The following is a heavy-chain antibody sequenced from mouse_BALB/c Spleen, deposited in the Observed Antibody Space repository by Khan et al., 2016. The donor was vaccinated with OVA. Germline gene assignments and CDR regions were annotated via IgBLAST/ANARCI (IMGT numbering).Heavy chain of an antibody. CDR1: GYSITSDYA. J-gene: IGHJ4*01. Sequence: EVQLQESGPGLVKPSQSLSLTCTVTGYSITSDYAWNWIRQFPGNKLEWMGYISSSGSTNYNPALKSRISITRDKSKNQFFLQLNSVTTEDTATYYGARDGSLYNLAMDYWGQGTSVTGSS. CDR2: ISSSGST. D-gene: IGHD1-3*01. CDR3: ARDGSLYNLAMDY. V-gene: IGHV3-2*02.